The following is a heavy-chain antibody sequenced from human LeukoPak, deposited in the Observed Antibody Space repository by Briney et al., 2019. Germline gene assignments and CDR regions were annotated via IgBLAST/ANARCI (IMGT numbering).Heavy chain of an antibody. D-gene: IGHD5-18*01. V-gene: IGHV4-39*07. J-gene: IGHJ4*02. CDR2: IYYSGST. CDR3: ARDRGYSYGPWDY. CDR1: GGSISSSSYY. Sequence: SETLSLTCTVSGGSISSSSYYWGWICQPPGKGLQWIGSIYYSGSTYYNPSLKNRVAISVDTSKNQFSLKLSSVTAADTAVYYCARDRGYSYGPWDYWGQGTLVTVSS.